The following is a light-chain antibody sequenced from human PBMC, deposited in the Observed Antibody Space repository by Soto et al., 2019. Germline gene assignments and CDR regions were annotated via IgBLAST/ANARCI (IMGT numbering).Light chain of an antibody. CDR1: QSVSSSS. CDR3: HQYGSSPWT. J-gene: IGKJ1*01. CDR2: GAS. V-gene: IGKV3-20*01. Sequence: EIVLTQSPGTLSLSPWERATLSCRASQSVSSSSLAWYQHKRGQAPRLLIHGASSRATGIPDRYSGSGSGTDFNLTISRLEPEDFAVYFCHQYGSSPWTFGQGTKVDIK.